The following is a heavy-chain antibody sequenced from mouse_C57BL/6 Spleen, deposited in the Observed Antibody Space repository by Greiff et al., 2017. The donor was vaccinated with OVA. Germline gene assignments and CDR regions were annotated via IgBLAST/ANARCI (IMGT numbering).Heavy chain of an antibody. CDR3: ARDGRGYDYDDGDY. CDR2: ISDGGSYT. V-gene: IGHV5-4*01. J-gene: IGHJ2*01. CDR1: GFTFSSYA. Sequence: EVMLVESGGGLVKPGGSLKLSCAASGFTFSSYAMSWVRQTPEKRLEWVATISDGGSYTYYPDNVKGRFTISRDNAKNNLYLQMSHLKSEDTAMYYCARDGRGYDYDDGDYWGQGTTLTVSS. D-gene: IGHD2-4*01.